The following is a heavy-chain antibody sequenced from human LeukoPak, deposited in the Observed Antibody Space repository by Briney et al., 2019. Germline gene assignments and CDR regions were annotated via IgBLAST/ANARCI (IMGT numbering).Heavy chain of an antibody. Sequence: PGGSLRLSCAASGFTFSNYWMTWVRQAPGKGLEWVANIKDDGSEKYYVDSVKGRFTITRDNAKNSLYLQMSSLRAEDTAVYYCARGDVLLWFGEPIGWFDPWGQGTLVTVSS. D-gene: IGHD3-10*01. CDR2: IKDDGSEK. V-gene: IGHV3-7*01. J-gene: IGHJ5*02. CDR3: ARGDVLLWFGEPIGWFDP. CDR1: GFTFSNYW.